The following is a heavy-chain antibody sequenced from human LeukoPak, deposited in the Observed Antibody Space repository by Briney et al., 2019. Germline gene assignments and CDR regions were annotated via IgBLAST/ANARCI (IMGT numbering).Heavy chain of an antibody. CDR2: TSFDGTKR. V-gene: IGHV3-30*09. D-gene: IGHD6-19*01. CDR3: ATTSRGQWLGFDY. Sequence: GGSLRLSCAASGFTFSSYAMHWVRQAPGKGLEWVAVTSFDGTKRYYADSVKGRFAVSRDTSKNTLSLQMNSLRAEDTGVYYCATTSRGQWLGFDYWGQGTLVTVSS. J-gene: IGHJ4*02. CDR1: GFTFSSYA.